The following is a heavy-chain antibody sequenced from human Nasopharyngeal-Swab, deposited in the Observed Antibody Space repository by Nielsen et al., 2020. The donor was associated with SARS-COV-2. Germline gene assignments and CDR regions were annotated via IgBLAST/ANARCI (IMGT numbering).Heavy chain of an antibody. V-gene: IGHV4-34*01. Sequence: SETLSLTCAVYGGAFSGFYWSWIRQSPGEGLEWIGEINPSGSTDYNPSLKSRVSMSVDTSENQVFLNLRSVTAADTALYYCARGRRERAPRYYYYGMDVWGQGTTVTVS. J-gene: IGHJ6*02. CDR3: ARGRRERAPRYYYYGMDV. D-gene: IGHD1-1*01. CDR2: INPSGST. CDR1: GGAFSGFY.